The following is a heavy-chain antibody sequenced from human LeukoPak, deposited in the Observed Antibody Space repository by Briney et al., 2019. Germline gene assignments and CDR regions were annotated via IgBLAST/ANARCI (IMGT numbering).Heavy chain of an antibody. D-gene: IGHD3-3*01. Sequence: PGGSLRLSCAASGFTFSAYTMNWVRQAPGKGLEWVSAISGSGGSTYYADSVKGRFTISRDNSKNTLYLQMNSLRAEDTAVYYCASGGPNYDFWSGGYYFDYWGQGTLVTVSS. V-gene: IGHV3-23*01. CDR1: GFTFSAYT. CDR3: ASGGPNYDFWSGGYYFDY. J-gene: IGHJ4*02. CDR2: ISGSGGST.